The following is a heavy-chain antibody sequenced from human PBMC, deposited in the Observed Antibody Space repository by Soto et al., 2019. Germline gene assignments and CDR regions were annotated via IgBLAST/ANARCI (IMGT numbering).Heavy chain of an antibody. Sequence: QVQLQESGPGLVKPSQTLSLTCTVSGGSISSGGYYWNWIRQHPGKCLEWIGYIYYSGSTYYNPSLKSRVTISVDTSKNQFSLKLSSVTAADTAVYYCARMSSGYDYDAFDIWGQGTMVTVSS. D-gene: IGHD5-12*01. CDR3: ARMSSGYDYDAFDI. CDR2: IYYSGST. CDR1: GGSISSGGYY. V-gene: IGHV4-31*03. J-gene: IGHJ3*02.